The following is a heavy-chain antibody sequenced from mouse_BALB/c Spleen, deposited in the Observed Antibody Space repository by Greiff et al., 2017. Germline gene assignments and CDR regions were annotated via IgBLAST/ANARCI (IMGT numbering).Heavy chain of an antibody. CDR1: GFSLTSYD. V-gene: IGHV2-9-2*01. J-gene: IGHJ3*01. D-gene: IGHD1-1*01. CDR3: VRGKRYYGSSYVTWFAY. CDR2: IWTGGGT. Sequence: VMLVESGPGLVAPSQSLSITCTVSGFSLTSYDISWIRQPPGKGLEWLGVIWTGGGTNYNSAFMSRLSISKDNSKSQVFLKMNSLQTDDTAIYYCVRGKRYYGSSYVTWFAYWGQGTLVTVSA.